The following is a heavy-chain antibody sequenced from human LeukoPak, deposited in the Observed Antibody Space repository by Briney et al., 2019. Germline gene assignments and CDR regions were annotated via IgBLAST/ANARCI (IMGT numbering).Heavy chain of an antibody. CDR2: INHSGST. CDR3: ARGLTTVTMGWFDP. D-gene: IGHD4-17*01. V-gene: IGHV4-34*01. Sequence: LETLSLTCAVYGGSFSGYYWSWVRQPPGKGLEWIGEINHSGSTNYNPSLKSRVTISVDTSKNQFSLKLSSVTAADTAVYYCARGLTTVTMGWFDPWGQGTLVTVSS. J-gene: IGHJ5*02. CDR1: GGSFSGYY.